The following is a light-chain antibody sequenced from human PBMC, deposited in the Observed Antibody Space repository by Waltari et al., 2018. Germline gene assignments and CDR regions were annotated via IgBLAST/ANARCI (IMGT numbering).Light chain of an antibody. Sequence: QSALTQPASVSGSPGQSITISCPGSRSDVGLYDLVSWYQHHPDKAPQVIIFEDSKRPSGVSNRFSGSKSGNTASLTISGLQAEDEADYYCCSYADSRTWVFGGGTKLTVL. V-gene: IGLV2-23*01. J-gene: IGLJ3*02. CDR3: CSYADSRTWV. CDR2: EDS. CDR1: RSDVGLYDL.